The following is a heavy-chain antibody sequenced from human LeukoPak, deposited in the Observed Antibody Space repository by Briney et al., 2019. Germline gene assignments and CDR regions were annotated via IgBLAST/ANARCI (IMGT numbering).Heavy chain of an antibody. J-gene: IGHJ5*02. Sequence: EPGGSLRLSCAASGFIFSRYWMTWVRQAPGKGLEWVSAISGSGGSTYYADSVKGRFTISRDNSKNTLYLQMNSLRAEDTAVYYCAKVAAAGYNWFDPWGQGTLVTVSS. CDR2: ISGSGGST. V-gene: IGHV3-23*01. CDR3: AKVAAAGYNWFDP. D-gene: IGHD6-13*01. CDR1: GFIFSRYW.